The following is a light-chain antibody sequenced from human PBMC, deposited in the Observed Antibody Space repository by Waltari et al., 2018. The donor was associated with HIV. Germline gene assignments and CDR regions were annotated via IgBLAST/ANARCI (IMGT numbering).Light chain of an antibody. Sequence: EIVMTQSPATLSLSPGERATLSCRASQSVSSNLAWYQQKPGLAPRLLIYGAFTRATGIPARFSGSGSGTDFTLTISSLQSEDFAVYYCQQYNNWASWTFGQGTNVEI. J-gene: IGKJ1*01. V-gene: IGKV3-15*01. CDR1: QSVSSN. CDR3: QQYNNWASWT. CDR2: GAF.